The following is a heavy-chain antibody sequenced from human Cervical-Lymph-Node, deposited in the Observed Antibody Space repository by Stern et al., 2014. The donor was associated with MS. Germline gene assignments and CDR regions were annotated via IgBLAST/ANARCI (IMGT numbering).Heavy chain of an antibody. D-gene: IGHD5-12*01. J-gene: IGHJ4*01. CDR2: CAPRGRRT. Sequence: QAQLVQSGPEVKKPGASVKISFKTSWYMFLNYPITWVRQAPGQGLEWMGICAPRGRRTTFAQQFQGSVTVTWAPSPCPVYMELGGLRAEDTAVYYGARGHIVGTIVGRHFGYWGHGSLVTVSS. V-gene: IGHV1-46*01. CDR1: WYMFLNYP. CDR3: ARGHIVGTIVGRHFGY.